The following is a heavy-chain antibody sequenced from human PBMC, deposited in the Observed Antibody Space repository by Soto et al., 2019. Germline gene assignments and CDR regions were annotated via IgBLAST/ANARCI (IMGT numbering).Heavy chain of an antibody. V-gene: IGHV4-30-4*01. CDR3: ARDPKRKYQRSPWNCGLDI. J-gene: IGHJ4*01. CDR2: IYYTGNN. CDR1: SPHFS. D-gene: IGHD6-25*01. Sequence: SPHFSGTWISKPPGKGLDWFDYIYYTGNNFYNPALKSRVAMSVDPSTNQFSLKLASVTDADTAVYFCARDPKRKYQRSPWNCGLDIWGAGTLLTV.